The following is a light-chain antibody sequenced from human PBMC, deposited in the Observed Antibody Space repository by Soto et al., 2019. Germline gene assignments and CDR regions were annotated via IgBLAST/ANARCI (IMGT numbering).Light chain of an antibody. CDR2: EVS. CDR1: SSDVGSYNL. V-gene: IGLV2-23*02. CDR3: CSYADITSVV. J-gene: IGLJ2*01. Sequence: QSALTQPASVSGSPGQSITISCTGTSSDVGSYNLVSWYQQHPGKAPEFIIYEVSKRPSGVSNRFSGSKSGNTASLTSSRLQAEDEADYYCCSYADITSVVFGGGTKLTVL.